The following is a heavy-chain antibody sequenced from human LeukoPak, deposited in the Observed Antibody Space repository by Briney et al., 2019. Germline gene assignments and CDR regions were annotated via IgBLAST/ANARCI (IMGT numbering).Heavy chain of an antibody. D-gene: IGHD3-9*01. CDR2: ISGSGGST. CDR1: GFTFSSYA. V-gene: IGHV3-23*01. J-gene: IGHJ3*02. CDR3: ARETRLPHNDILINRRAFDI. Sequence: GGSLRLSCAASGFTFSSYAMHWVRQAPGKGLEWVSAISGSGGSTYYADSVKGRFTISRDNSKSTLFLQMNSLTIEDTAVYYCARETRLPHNDILINRRAFDIWGQGTILTVSS.